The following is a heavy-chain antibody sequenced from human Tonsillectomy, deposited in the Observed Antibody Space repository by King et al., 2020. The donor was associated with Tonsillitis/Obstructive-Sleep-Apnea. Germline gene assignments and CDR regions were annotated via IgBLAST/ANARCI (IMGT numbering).Heavy chain of an antibody. D-gene: IGHD4-17*01. CDR3: ASEVTTGAFDY. V-gene: IGHV4-31*03. J-gene: IGHJ4*02. CDR2: ICYSRST. Sequence: VQLQESGPGLVKPSQTLSLTCTVSGGSISSGGYYWSWNRQYPGQGREWIGYICYSRSTYYNPSLWTRVTISVDTSKNQFSLKLSSVTAADSAVYYCASEVTTGAFDYWGQGTLVTVSS. CDR1: GGSISSGGYY.